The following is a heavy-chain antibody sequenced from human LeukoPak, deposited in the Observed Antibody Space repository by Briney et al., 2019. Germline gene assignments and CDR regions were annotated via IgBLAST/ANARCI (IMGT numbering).Heavy chain of an antibody. V-gene: IGHV3-48*03. CDR2: ISSSGSTI. J-gene: IGHJ4*02. D-gene: IGHD6-13*01. CDR3: ARSRTAAGHPFDY. Sequence: GGSLSLSCAASGFTFSSYEMNWVRQAQGKGLEWVSYISSSGSTIYYADSVKGRFTISRDNAKNSLYLQMNSLRAEDTAVYYCARSRTAAGHPFDYWGQGTLVTVSS. CDR1: GFTFSSYE.